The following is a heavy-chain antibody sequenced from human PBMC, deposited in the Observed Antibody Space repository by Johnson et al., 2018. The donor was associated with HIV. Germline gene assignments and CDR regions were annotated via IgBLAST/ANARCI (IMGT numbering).Heavy chain of an antibody. CDR1: GFTFSDYG. J-gene: IGHJ3*02. Sequence: VQLVESGGGVVQPGRSLRLSCAASGFTFSDYGIHWVRQAPGKGLEWVAVVWSDGNNRYYADSVKGRFTISRDNPKNTLYLQMSSLRAEDTAVYYCAKKEAAAGTGGGAFDIWGQGTLVTVSS. CDR3: AKKEAAAGTGGGAFDI. V-gene: IGHV3-33*06. CDR2: VWSDGNNR. D-gene: IGHD6-13*01.